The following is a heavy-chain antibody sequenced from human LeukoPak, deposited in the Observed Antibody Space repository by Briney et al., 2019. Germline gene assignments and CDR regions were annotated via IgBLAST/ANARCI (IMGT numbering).Heavy chain of an antibody. J-gene: IGHJ4*02. CDR1: GFTFSSYA. Sequence: TGGSLRLSCAASGFTFSSYAMSWVRQAPGKGMEWDLAISGSGGSTYYADSAKGRFTISRDNSKNTLYLQKNSLRAEDTAVYYCAKDSRIAVAGRGDLDYWGQGTLVTVSS. D-gene: IGHD6-19*01. CDR2: ISGSGGST. V-gene: IGHV3-23*01. CDR3: AKDSRIAVAGRGDLDY.